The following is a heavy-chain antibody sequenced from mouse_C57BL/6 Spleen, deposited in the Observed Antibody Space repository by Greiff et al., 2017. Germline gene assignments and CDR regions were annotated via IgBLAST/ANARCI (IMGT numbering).Heavy chain of an antibody. J-gene: IGHJ3*01. Sequence: EVQLQQSGAELVRPGASVKLSCTASGFNIKDDYMHWVKQRPEQGLEWIGWIDPENGDTEYASKFQGKATITADTSSNTAYLQLSSLTSEDTAVYYCTPSLTGTGFAYWGQGTLVTVSA. V-gene: IGHV14-4*01. CDR2: IDPENGDT. D-gene: IGHD4-1*01. CDR3: TPSLTGTGFAY. CDR1: GFNIKDDY.